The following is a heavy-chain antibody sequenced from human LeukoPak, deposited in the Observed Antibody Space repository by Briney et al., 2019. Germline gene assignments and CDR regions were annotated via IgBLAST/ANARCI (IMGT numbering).Heavy chain of an antibody. CDR1: GGSFSGYY. J-gene: IGHJ4*02. CDR2: INHSGST. Sequence: SETLSLTCAVYGGSFSGYYWSWIPQPPGKGLEWIGEINHSGSTNYNPSLKSRVTISVDTSKNQFSLKLSSVTAADTAVYYCARAALRWFGDPGLDYWGQGTLVTVSS. CDR3: ARAALRWFGDPGLDY. D-gene: IGHD3-10*01. V-gene: IGHV4-34*01.